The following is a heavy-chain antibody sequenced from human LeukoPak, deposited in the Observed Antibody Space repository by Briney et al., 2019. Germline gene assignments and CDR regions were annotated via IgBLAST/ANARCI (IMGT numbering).Heavy chain of an antibody. CDR2: IIPIFGTA. CDR1: GYTFSSYD. Sequence: GASVKVSCKASGYTFSSYDINWVRQAPGQGLEWMGGIIPIFGTANYAQKFQGRVTITADESTSTAYMELSSLRSEDTAVYYCAREGLQLERLYGWWFDPWGQGTLVTVSS. V-gene: IGHV1-69*13. J-gene: IGHJ5*02. CDR3: AREGLQLERLYGWWFDP. D-gene: IGHD1-1*01.